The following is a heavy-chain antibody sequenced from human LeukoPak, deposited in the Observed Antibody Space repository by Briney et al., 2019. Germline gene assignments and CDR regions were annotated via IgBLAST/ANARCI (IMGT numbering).Heavy chain of an antibody. Sequence: GGSLRLSCAASGFTFSSYGMHWVRQAPGKGLEWVAVISYDGSNKYYADSVKGRFTISRDNSKNTLYLQMNSLRAEDTAVYYCARDLGYYYDSSGYGDWGQGTLVTVSS. CDR3: ARDLGYYYDSSGYGD. J-gene: IGHJ4*02. D-gene: IGHD3-22*01. V-gene: IGHV3-30*03. CDR1: GFTFSSYG. CDR2: ISYDGSNK.